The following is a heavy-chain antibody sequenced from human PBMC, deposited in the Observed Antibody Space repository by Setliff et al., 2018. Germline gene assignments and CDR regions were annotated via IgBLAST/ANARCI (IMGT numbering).Heavy chain of an antibody. V-gene: IGHV3-11*06. Sequence: PGGSLRLSCVVSGFTFSDYYMSWIRQAPGKGPEWVSYIRSSNSYTNYADSVKGRFTISRDNAKKSLFLQMDSLRAEDTAVYFCARDPGTTSSLFGGLDVWGQGTTVTVSS. CDR1: GFTFSDYY. CDR3: ARDPGTTSSLFGGLDV. D-gene: IGHD1-7*01. CDR2: IRSSNSYT. J-gene: IGHJ6*02.